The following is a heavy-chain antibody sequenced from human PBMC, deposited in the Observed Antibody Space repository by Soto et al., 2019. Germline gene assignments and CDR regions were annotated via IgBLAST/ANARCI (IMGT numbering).Heavy chain of an antibody. Sequence: EVQLVESGGGLVQPGGSLRLSCAASGFTFSDHYMDWVRQAPGKGLEWVGRVKNKANSYTTEYAASVKGRCTISRDDSRDLLFLQMNSLKTDDTALYYCTRVHLGAPTRYFDYCGQGALVTVSS. V-gene: IGHV3-72*01. J-gene: IGHJ4*02. CDR3: TRVHLGAPTRYFDY. D-gene: IGHD2-15*01. CDR2: VKNKANSYTT. CDR1: GFTFSDHY.